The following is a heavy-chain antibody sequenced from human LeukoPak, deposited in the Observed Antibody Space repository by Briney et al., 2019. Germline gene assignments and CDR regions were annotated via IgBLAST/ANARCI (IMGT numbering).Heavy chain of an antibody. D-gene: IGHD3-10*01. CDR1: GYSISSGYY. J-gene: IGHJ4*02. Sequence: SETLSLTCTVSGYSISSGYYWGWIRQPPGKGLEWIGSIYHSGSTYYNPSLKSRVTISVDTSKNQFSLKLSSVTAADTAVYYCARVRLKSYMSYYRTEYYFDYWGQGTLVTVSS. CDR3: ARVRLKSYMSYYRTEYYFDY. V-gene: IGHV4-38-2*02. CDR2: IYHSGST.